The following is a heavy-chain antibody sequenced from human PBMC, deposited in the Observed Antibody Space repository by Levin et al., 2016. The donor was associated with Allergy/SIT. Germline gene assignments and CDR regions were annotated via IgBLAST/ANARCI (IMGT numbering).Heavy chain of an antibody. CDR1: GGSISSYY. V-gene: IGHV4-59*01. CDR2: IYHSGNT. J-gene: IGHJ6*02. CDR3: ARGEVHKEQYYYGLDV. D-gene: IGHD1-26*01. Sequence: SETLSLTCTVSGGSISSYYWSWIRQPPGKGLEWIGYIYHSGNTNYNPSLKSRVTISVDTSKIRFSLNLSSVTAADTAIYYCARGEVHKEQYYYGLDVWGQGTTVTVSS.